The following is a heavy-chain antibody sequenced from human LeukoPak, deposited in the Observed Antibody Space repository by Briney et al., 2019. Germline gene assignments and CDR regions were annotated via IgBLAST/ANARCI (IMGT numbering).Heavy chain of an antibody. CDR2: IWYDGSNK. CDR1: GFTFSSYG. D-gene: IGHD6-19*01. Sequence: GGSLRLSCAASGFTFSSYGMHWVRQAPGKGLEWVAVIWYDGSNKYYADSVKGRFTISRDNSKNTLYLQMNSLRAEDTAVYYCAREAVGGEGMDVGGKGTTVTVSS. V-gene: IGHV3-33*01. J-gene: IGHJ6*04. CDR3: AREAVGGEGMDV.